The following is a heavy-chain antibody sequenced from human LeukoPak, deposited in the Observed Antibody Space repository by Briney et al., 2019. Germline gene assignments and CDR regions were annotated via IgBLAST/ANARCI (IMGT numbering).Heavy chain of an antibody. CDR3: ARGGSNTWPPLGY. D-gene: IGHD2-15*01. J-gene: IGHJ4*02. CDR2: INPSGGST. Sequence: ASVKVSCKASGYTFTNYYMHWVRQAPGQGLEWMGIINPSGGSTSYARKFQGRVTMTRDTSTNTVYMDLSSLRSADTAVYYCARGGSNTWPPLGYWGQGTLVTVSS. CDR1: GYTFTNYY. V-gene: IGHV1-46*01.